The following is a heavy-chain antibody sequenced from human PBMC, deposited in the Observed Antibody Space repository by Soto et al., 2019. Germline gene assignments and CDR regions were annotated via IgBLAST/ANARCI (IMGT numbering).Heavy chain of an antibody. Sequence: QVQLQESGPGLVKPSETLSLTCTVSGGSISSYYWSWIRQPPGKGLEWIGYIYYSGSTNYNPSLKSRVTISVDTSKNQFSLKLSSVTAADTAVYYCARDLPAPRVGRAFDIWGQGTMVTVSS. CDR3: ARDLPAPRVGRAFDI. V-gene: IGHV4-59*01. J-gene: IGHJ3*02. CDR1: GGSISSYY. D-gene: IGHD1-26*01. CDR2: IYYSGST.